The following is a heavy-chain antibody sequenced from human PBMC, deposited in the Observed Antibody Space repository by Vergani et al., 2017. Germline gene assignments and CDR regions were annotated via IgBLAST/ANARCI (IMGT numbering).Heavy chain of an antibody. D-gene: IGHD6-6*01. CDR2: INPNSGGT. CDR1: GYTFTGYY. V-gene: IGHV1-2*02. CDR3: ARDGEYSSSSLLSWFDP. Sequence: QVQLVQSGAEVKKPGASVKVSCKASGYTFTGYYMHWVRQAPGQGLEWMGWINPNSGGTNYAQKFQGRVTMTRDTSISTAYMELSRLRSDDTAVYYWARDGEYSSSSLLSWFDPWGQGTLVTVSS. J-gene: IGHJ5*02.